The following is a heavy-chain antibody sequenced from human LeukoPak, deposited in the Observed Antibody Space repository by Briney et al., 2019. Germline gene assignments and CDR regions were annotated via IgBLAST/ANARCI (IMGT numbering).Heavy chain of an antibody. J-gene: IGHJ4*02. CDR1: GFTFSSYS. CDR3: ARRDYYDSSGYPDY. Sequence: GGSLRLSCAASGFTFSSYSMNWVRQAPGKGLEWVSSISSRSTYIYHADSVKGRFTISRDNAKNSLYLQMNSLRAEDTAVYYCARRDYYDSSGYPDYWGQGTLVTVSS. D-gene: IGHD3-22*01. CDR2: ISSRSTYI. V-gene: IGHV3-21*01.